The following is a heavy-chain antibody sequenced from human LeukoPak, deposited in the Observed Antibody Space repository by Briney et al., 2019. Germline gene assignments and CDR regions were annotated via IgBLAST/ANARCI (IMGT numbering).Heavy chain of an antibody. CDR1: GDSISSRNW. J-gene: IGHJ4*02. V-gene: IGHV4-4*02. D-gene: IGHD6-13*01. CDR2: IHHSGST. CDR3: ARVTTIAAAGNSFDF. Sequence: QVQLQESGPGLVKPSGTLSLTCAVSGDSISSRNWWSWVRQPPGKGLEWIGEIHHSGSTNYNPSLKSRVTISVDKSKNQFSLKLTSVTAADTAVYYCARVTTIAAAGNSFDFWGQGTLVTVSS.